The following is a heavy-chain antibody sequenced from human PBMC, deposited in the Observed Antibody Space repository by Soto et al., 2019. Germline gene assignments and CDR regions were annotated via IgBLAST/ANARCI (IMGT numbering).Heavy chain of an antibody. J-gene: IGHJ4*02. D-gene: IGHD4-4*01. Sequence: GGSLRLSCAASGFTFSSYGMHWVRQAPGKGLEWVAVISYDGSNKYYADSVKGRFTISRDNSKNTLYLQMNSLRAEDTAVYYCAKHDYSNYGLDYWGQGTLVTVSS. CDR1: GFTFSSYG. CDR2: ISYDGSNK. CDR3: AKHDYSNYGLDY. V-gene: IGHV3-30*18.